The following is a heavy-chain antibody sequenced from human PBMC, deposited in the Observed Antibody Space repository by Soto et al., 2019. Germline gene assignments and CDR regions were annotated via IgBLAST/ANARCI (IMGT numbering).Heavy chain of an antibody. CDR2: IDPSDSYT. D-gene: IGHD5-18*01. V-gene: IGHV5-10-1*01. CDR3: ARLGTGGGYSYGFDY. J-gene: IGHJ4*02. CDR1: GYSFTSYL. Sequence: GESLKISFKGSGYSFTSYLISWVRQMPVKGLEWMGRIDPSDSYTNYSPSFQGHVTISADKSISTAYLQWSSLKASDTAMYYCARLGTGGGYSYGFDYWGQGTLVTVSP.